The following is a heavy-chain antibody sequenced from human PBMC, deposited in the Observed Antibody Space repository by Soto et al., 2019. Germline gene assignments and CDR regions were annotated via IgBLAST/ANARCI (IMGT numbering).Heavy chain of an antibody. CDR3: AGGSSKSWFDP. Sequence: QVQLQESGPGLAKPSQTLSLTCNVSNGSISSSGYYWSWIRQHPGQGLEWIGYIYYSGSTYYNPSLKSRVTISVDTSKNQFPLKLGSVTAADTAIYYCAGGSSKSWFDPWGQGTLVTVSS. J-gene: IGHJ5*02. CDR2: IYYSGST. V-gene: IGHV4-31*03. CDR1: NGSISSSGYY. D-gene: IGHD6-6*01.